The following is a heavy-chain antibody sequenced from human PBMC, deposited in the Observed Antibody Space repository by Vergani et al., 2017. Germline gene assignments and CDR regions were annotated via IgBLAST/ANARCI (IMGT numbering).Heavy chain of an antibody. J-gene: IGHJ6*02. CDR3: ARDLPHYYYYGMDV. V-gene: IGHV3-23*01. Sequence: EVQLLESGGNLVQPGGSLRLSCAASGFTFTNFAMTWVRQAPGEGLEWVSGISGSGGFTYYADSVKGRFTISRDNSKNTMFLQMNSLSAEDTAVYYCARDLPHYYYYGMDVWGQGTTVTVSS. CDR1: GFTFTNFA. CDR2: ISGSGGFT.